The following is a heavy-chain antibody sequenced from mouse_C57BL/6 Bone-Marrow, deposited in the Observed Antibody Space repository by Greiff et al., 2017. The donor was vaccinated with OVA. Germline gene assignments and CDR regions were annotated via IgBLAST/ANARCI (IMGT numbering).Heavy chain of an antibody. J-gene: IGHJ3*01. CDR3: TTLYDYDWFAY. Sequence: EVQLQQSGAELVRPGASVKLSCTASGFNIKDDYMHWVKQRPEQGLEWIGWIDPENGDTEYASKFQGKATITADTSSNTAYLQLSILTSEDTAVYYCTTLYDYDWFAYWGQGTLVTVSA. D-gene: IGHD2-4*01. CDR2: IDPENGDT. V-gene: IGHV14-4*01. CDR1: GFNIKDDY.